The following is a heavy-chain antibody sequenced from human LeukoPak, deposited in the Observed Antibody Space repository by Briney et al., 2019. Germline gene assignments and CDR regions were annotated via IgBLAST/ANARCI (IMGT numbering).Heavy chain of an antibody. CDR1: GGSFSGYY. CDR3: ARGYPHRTRGYYFDY. Sequence: SETLSLTCAVYGGSFSGYYWSWIRQPPGKGLGWIGEINHSGSTNYNPSLKSRVTISVDTSKNQFSLKLSSVTAADTAVYYCARGYPHRTRGYYFDYWGPGTLVTVSS. J-gene: IGHJ4*02. V-gene: IGHV4-34*01. CDR2: INHSGST. D-gene: IGHD3-10*01.